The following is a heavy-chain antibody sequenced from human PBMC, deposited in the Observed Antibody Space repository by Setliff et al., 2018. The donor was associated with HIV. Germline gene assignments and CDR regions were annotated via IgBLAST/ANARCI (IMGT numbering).Heavy chain of an antibody. CDR3: ARDRLTAGKYCSDSRCDDAFDI. D-gene: IGHD2-15*01. J-gene: IGHJ3*02. V-gene: IGHV1-8*02. Sequence: ASVKVSCKASGYTFTSYGISWVRQAPGQGLEWMGWMNPNSGNTGYAQKFQGRVTMTRNTSIRTAYMELSSLKSDDTAVYYCARDRLTAGKYCSDSRCDDAFDIWGQGTMVTVSS. CDR1: GYTFTSYG. CDR2: MNPNSGNT.